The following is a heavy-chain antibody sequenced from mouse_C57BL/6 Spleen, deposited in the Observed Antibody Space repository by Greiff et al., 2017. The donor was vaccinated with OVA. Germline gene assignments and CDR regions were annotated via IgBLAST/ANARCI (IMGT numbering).Heavy chain of an antibody. D-gene: IGHD4-1*01. CDR3: TRGNWDDY. CDR2: IDPETGGT. CDR1: GYTFTDYE. Sequence: VQLQQSGAELVRPGASVTLSCKASGYTFTDYEMHWVKQTPVHGLEWIGAIDPETGGTAYNQKFKGKAILTADKSSSTAYLELRSLTSEDSAVYYCTRGNWDDYWGQGTTLTVSS. J-gene: IGHJ2*01. V-gene: IGHV1-15*01.